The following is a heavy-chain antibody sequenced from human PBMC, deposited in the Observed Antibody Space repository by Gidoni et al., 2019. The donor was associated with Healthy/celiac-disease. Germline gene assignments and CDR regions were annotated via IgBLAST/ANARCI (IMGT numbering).Heavy chain of an antibody. CDR2: INPSGGST. J-gene: IGHJ4*02. D-gene: IGHD3-16*01. CDR3: ARAPLGGLRLGEFSPTFDY. Sequence: QVQLVQSGAEVKKPGASVKVSCKASGYTFTSYYMHWVRQAPGQGLEWMGIINPSGGSTSYAQKFQGRVTMTRDTSTSTVYMELSSLRSEDTAVYYCARAPLGGLRLGEFSPTFDYWGQGTLVTVSS. V-gene: IGHV1-46*01. CDR1: GYTFTSYY.